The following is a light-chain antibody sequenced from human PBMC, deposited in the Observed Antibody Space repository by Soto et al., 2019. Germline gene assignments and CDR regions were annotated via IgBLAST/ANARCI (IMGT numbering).Light chain of an antibody. CDR2: EVS. V-gene: IGLV2-14*03. J-gene: IGLJ1*01. CDR3: SSYTSSSTRV. Sequence: QSVLTQPASVSGSPGQSITISCTGTRSDVDAYDYVSWYQQHPDKAPKLMIYEVSNRPSGVSNRFSGSKSVNTATLTISGLQAEDEADYCSSYTSSSTRVFGTGTKVTVL. CDR1: RSDVDAYDY.